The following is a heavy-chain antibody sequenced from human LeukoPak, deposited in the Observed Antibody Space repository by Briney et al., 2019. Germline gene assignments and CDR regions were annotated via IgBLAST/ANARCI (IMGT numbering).Heavy chain of an antibody. V-gene: IGHV3-23*01. CDR2: TSDRGDYT. J-gene: IGHJ4*02. CDR1: GFTFTSYS. Sequence: GGSLRLSCAASGFTFTSYSMSWVRQAPGKGLEWASGTSDRGDYTYYADSVKGRFTISRDNSKNTLYLQMNSLRAEDTALYFCAKKAQYNGSYPLDYWGQGTLVTVSS. CDR3: AKKAQYNGSYPLDY. D-gene: IGHD1-26*01.